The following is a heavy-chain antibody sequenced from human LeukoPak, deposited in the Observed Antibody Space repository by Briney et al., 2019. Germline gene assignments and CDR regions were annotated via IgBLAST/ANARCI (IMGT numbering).Heavy chain of an antibody. CDR2: ISSSSSTI. J-gene: IGHJ6*02. D-gene: IGHD2-15*01. V-gene: IGHV3-48*01. CDR3: ARRTSLGYCSGGSCYEFGYYYYYGMDV. CDR1: GFTFSSYS. Sequence: GGSLRLSCAAPGFTFSSYSMNWVRQAPGKGLEWVSYISSSSSTIYYADSVKGRFTISRDNAKNSLYLQMNSLRAEDTAVYYCARRTSLGYCSGGSCYEFGYYYYYGMDVWGQGTTVTVSS.